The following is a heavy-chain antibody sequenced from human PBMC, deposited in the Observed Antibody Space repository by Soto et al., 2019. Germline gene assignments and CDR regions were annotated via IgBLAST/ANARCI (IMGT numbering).Heavy chain of an antibody. CDR2: INPNSGGT. J-gene: IGHJ4*02. D-gene: IGHD6-13*01. Sequence: ASGKVSCKASGYTFTGYSMHWVRQAPGQGLERMGWINPNSGGTNYAQKFQGRVTMTRDTSISTAYMELRRLRSDDTAVFYCARERGAGGSWSGTFYSGGQGTLVTVSS. CDR3: ARERGAGGSWSGTFYS. V-gene: IGHV1-2*02. CDR1: GYTFTGYS.